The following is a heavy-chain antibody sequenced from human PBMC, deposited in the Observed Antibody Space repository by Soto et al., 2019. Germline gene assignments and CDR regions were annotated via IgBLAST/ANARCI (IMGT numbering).Heavy chain of an antibody. CDR3: AGCSGWYHY. CDR1: GGSISSYY. V-gene: IGHV4-59*01. Sequence: QVQLQESGPGLVKPSETLSLTCTVSGGSISSYYWSWIRQPPGKGLEWIGYIYSSGSTNYNPSLKSRVTISVDTSKNQFSLKLSSVTAADTAVYYCAGCSGWYHYWGQGTLVTVSS. CDR2: IYSSGST. D-gene: IGHD6-19*01. J-gene: IGHJ4*02.